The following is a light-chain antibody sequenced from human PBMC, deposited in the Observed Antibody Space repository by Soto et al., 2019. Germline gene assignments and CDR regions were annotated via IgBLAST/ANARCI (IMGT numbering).Light chain of an antibody. J-gene: IGLJ1*01. Sequence: QSVLTQPPSASGSPGQSVTISCTGTSSDVGGYNYVSWYQQHPGKAPKVMIYEVSKRPSGVPDRFSASKSGNTASLTVSGLQAEDEADYYCRSYAGSNNFVFGTGTKLTVL. CDR3: RSYAGSNNFV. CDR1: SSDVGGYNY. CDR2: EVS. V-gene: IGLV2-8*01.